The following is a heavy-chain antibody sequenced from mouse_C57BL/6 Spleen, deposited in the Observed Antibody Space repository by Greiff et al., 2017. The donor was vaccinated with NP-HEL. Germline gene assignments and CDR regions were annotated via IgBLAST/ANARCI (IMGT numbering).Heavy chain of an antibody. D-gene: IGHD2-1*01. V-gene: IGHV5-17*01. CDR1: GFTFSDYG. Sequence: EVKVVESGGGLVKPGGSLKLSCAASGFTFSDYGMHWVRQAPEKGLEWVAYISSGSSTIYYADTVKGRFTISRDNAKNTLFLQMTSLRSEDTAMYYCARSTPYGNYRYFDVWGTGTTVTVSS. J-gene: IGHJ1*03. CDR2: ISSGSSTI. CDR3: ARSTPYGNYRYFDV.